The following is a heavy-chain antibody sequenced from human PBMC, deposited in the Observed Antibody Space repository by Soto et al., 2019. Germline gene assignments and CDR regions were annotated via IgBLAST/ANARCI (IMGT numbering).Heavy chain of an antibody. D-gene: IGHD6-13*01. CDR3: ARHAGNSWKGDYFDY. CDR1: GYSFSSSW. Sequence: ESLKISFQASGYSFSSSWIGCVRQMPGKGLEWMGIIDPNDSQTIYSPSFQGQVTISADKSIDTAYLQWSSLKTSDTAMYYCARHAGNSWKGDYFDYWGQGALVTVSS. J-gene: IGHJ4*02. V-gene: IGHV5-51*01. CDR2: IDPNDSQT.